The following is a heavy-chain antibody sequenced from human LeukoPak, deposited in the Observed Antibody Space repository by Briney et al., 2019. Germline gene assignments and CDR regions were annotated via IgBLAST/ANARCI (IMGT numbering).Heavy chain of an antibody. Sequence: SETLSLTCTVSGGSINNYYWSWIRQPPGQGLEWIAYIHYSGSTNYNPSLKSRVTISVDTSKNQFSLKLSYVTAADTAVYYCARGQAHRYSGSLSDAFDIWGQGTMVTVSS. D-gene: IGHD1-26*01. V-gene: IGHV4-59*12. CDR2: IHYSGST. CDR1: GGSINNYY. CDR3: ARGQAHRYSGSLSDAFDI. J-gene: IGHJ3*02.